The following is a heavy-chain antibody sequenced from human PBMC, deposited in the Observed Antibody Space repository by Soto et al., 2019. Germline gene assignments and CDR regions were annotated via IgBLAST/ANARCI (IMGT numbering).Heavy chain of an antibody. CDR2: IIPIPPIV. CDR3: AAAPEGAYRGFVT. Sequence: QVQLVQSGAEVKKPGSSVKVTCKASGGTFSSYTFGWVRQAPGQGLEWMGRIIPIPPIVNYSHKFQDRVTITADKSTSTAHMELSSLRSEDTAVYYCAAAPEGAYRGFVTWGQGTLVTVSS. D-gene: IGHD4-4*01. V-gene: IGHV1-69*02. CDR1: GGTFSSYT. J-gene: IGHJ5*02.